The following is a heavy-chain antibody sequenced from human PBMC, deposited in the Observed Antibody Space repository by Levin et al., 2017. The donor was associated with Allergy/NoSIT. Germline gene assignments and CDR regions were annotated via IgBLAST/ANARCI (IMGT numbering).Heavy chain of an antibody. CDR1: GFTFSSYA. CDR3: AKPVRGVTGYYYYYGMDV. CDR2: ISGSGGST. V-gene: IGHV3-23*01. D-gene: IGHD3-10*01. Sequence: GGSLRLSCAASGFTFSSYAMSWVRQAPGKGLEWVSAISGSGGSTYYADSVKGRFTISRDNSKNTLYLQMNSLRAEDTAVYYCAKPVRGVTGYYYYYGMDVWGQGTTVTVSS. J-gene: IGHJ6*02.